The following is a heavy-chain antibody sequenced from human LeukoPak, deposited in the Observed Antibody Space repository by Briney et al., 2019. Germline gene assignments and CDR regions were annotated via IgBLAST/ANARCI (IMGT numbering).Heavy chain of an antibody. D-gene: IGHD3-10*01. CDR2: IYHSGST. J-gene: IGHJ4*02. CDR1: GFTFSNYW. CDR3: ASTSGIEPQFDY. V-gene: IGHV4-4*02. Sequence: GSLRLSCVASGFTFSNYWMSWVRQAPGKGLEWIGEIYHSGSTNYNPSLKSRVTISVDKSKNQFSLKLSSVTAADTAVYYCASTSGIEPQFDYWGQGTLVTVSS.